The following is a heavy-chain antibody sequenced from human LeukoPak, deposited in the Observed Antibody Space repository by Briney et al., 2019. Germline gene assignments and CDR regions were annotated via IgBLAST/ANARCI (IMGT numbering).Heavy chain of an antibody. D-gene: IGHD6-13*01. CDR1: GYSFTSYY. V-gene: IGHV1-46*01. CDR3: ARDGPGYTSSSTDYMDV. Sequence: ASVKVSCKASGYSFTSYYIHWVRQAPRQGLEWMGIINPSSGSTRYAQEFQGRVTLTRDTSTSTVYMEVSSLRSEDTAVYYCARDGPGYTSSSTDYMDVWGKGTTVTVSS. CDR2: INPSSGST. J-gene: IGHJ6*03.